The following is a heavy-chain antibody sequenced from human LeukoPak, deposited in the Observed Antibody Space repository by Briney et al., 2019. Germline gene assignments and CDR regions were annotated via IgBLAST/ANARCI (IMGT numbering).Heavy chain of an antibody. CDR3: ARYSYDILTGYPKGWFDP. CDR2: IYYSGST. V-gene: IGHV4-59*01. CDR1: GGSISSYY. Sequence: SETLSLTCTVSGGSISSYYWSWIRQPPGKGLEWIGYIYYSGSTNYNPSLKSRVTISVNTSKNQFSLKLSSVTAADTAVYYCARYSYDILTGYPKGWFDPWGQGTLVTVSS. J-gene: IGHJ5*02. D-gene: IGHD3-9*01.